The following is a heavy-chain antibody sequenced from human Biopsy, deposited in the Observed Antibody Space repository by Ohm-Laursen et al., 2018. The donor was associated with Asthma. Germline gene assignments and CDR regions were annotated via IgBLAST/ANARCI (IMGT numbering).Heavy chain of an antibody. V-gene: IGHV3-30*03. J-gene: IGHJ4*02. Sequence: SLRLSCAATGFTFRNFGMHWVRQAPGKGLEWVALISSDVREWYADSVKGRFTISRDNSKNTLDLQMNSLRGDDTAVYYCVRWRSGYPDHYSDFWGLGTLVTVSS. CDR3: VRWRSGYPDHYSDF. CDR2: ISSDVRE. CDR1: GFTFRNFG. D-gene: IGHD2-21*01.